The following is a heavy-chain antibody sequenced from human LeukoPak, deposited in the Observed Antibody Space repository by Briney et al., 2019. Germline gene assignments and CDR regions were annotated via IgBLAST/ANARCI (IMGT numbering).Heavy chain of an antibody. J-gene: IGHJ4*02. Sequence: GGSLRLSCAASGLTFSSYAMNWVRQASGKGLEWVSGITDSGRKTYYADSVKGRFSISRDNSRNTMYLQMSDLRAEDTAVYYCAKITMATTPNFWGQGTLVTVSS. CDR3: AKITMATTPNF. CDR2: ITDSGRKT. CDR1: GLTFSSYA. D-gene: IGHD3-10*01. V-gene: IGHV3-23*01.